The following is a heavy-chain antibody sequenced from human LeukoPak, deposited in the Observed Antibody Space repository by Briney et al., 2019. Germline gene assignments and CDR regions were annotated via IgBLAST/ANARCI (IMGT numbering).Heavy chain of an antibody. CDR1: GFIFSSSE. CDR3: VRDRAYSFDY. CDR2: ISSSSNII. J-gene: IGHJ4*02. D-gene: IGHD2-21*01. Sequence: GGSLRLSCAASGFIFSSSEMNWVRQAPGKGLEWVSHIYISSSSNIISYADSVKGRFTISRDNAQNSLYLQMNGLRDEDTAVYYCVRDRAYSFDYWGQGILVTVSS. V-gene: IGHV3-48*03.